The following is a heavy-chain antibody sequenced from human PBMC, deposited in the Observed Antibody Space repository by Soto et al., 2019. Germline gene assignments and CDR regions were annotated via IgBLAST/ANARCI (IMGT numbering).Heavy chain of an antibody. V-gene: IGHV3-30-3*01. D-gene: IGHD6-19*01. CDR1: GFTFSSYA. CDR3: ARDPEQWPGGILDY. CDR2: ISYDGSNK. Sequence: QVQLVESGGGVVQPGRSLRLSCAASGFTFSSYAMHWVRQAPGKGLEWVAVISYDGSNKYYADSVKGRFTISRDNSKNTLYLQMNSLRAEDTAVYYCARDPEQWPGGILDYWGQGTLVTVSS. J-gene: IGHJ4*02.